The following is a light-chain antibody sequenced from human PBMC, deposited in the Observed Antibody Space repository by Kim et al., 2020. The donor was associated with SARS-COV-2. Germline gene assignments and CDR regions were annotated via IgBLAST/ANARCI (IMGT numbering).Light chain of an antibody. CDR2: EVS. J-gene: IGLJ1*01. CDR1: SSNVGGYNY. Sequence: GQSVTISCPGTSSNVGGYNYVSWYQQQPGKAPKLMIYEVSKRPSGVPDRFSGSKSGNTASLTISGLQAEDETDYYCCSYAGTYIYVFGTRTKVTVL. V-gene: IGLV2-11*01. CDR3: CSYAGTYIYV.